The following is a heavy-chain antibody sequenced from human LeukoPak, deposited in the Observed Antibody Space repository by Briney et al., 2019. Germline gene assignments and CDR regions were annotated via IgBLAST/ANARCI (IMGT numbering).Heavy chain of an antibody. J-gene: IGHJ3*02. CDR1: GGSISSYY. Sequence: PETLSLTCTVSGGSISSYYWSWIRQPPGKGLEWIGNIFHSGSTNYNPSLKSRVTISVDTSKNQFSLKLNSVTAADTAIYYCARDGAVDILTGYGAFYIWGQGTMVIVSS. CDR3: ARDGAVDILTGYGAFYI. V-gene: IGHV4-59*01. D-gene: IGHD3-9*01. CDR2: IFHSGST.